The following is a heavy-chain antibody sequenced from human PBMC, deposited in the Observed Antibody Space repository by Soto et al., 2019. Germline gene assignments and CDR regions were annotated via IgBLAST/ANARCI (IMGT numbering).Heavy chain of an antibody. CDR1: GGSFSGYQ. J-gene: IGHJ6*03. Sequence: QVQLQQWGAGPLKPSETLSRTCAVYGGSFSGYQWSWIRQTPGKGLEWIGEINDSGNINYNPSLRSRVSMVVDTAKKQMSPKRSSVTTADKAVYFCARGLILWFGELSRRGGYCAYMDVWGKGTPVTVSS. D-gene: IGHD3-10*01. CDR2: INDSGNI. V-gene: IGHV4-34*01. CDR3: ARGLILWFGELSRRGGYCAYMDV.